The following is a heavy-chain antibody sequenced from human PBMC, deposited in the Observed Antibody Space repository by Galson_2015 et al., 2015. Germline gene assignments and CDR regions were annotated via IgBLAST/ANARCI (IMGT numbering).Heavy chain of an antibody. Sequence: LSLTCTVSGGSIGSYYWSWIRQPPGKGLEWMASIKQDGSEKHYVDSVKGRFTISRDNAKNSLYLQMNSLRAEDTAVYYCARSYYGSGTSYGMDVWGQGTTVAVSS. CDR2: IKQDGSEK. J-gene: IGHJ6*02. V-gene: IGHV3-7*01. CDR3: ARSYYGSGTSYGMDV. D-gene: IGHD3-10*01. CDR1: GGSIGSYY.